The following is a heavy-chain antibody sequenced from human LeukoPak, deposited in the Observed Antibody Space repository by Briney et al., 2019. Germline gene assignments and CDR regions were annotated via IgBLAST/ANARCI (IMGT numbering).Heavy chain of an antibody. CDR1: GFIFRDYA. J-gene: IGHJ4*02. D-gene: IGHD4-23*01. CDR3: AKGARGVTPIYYFDS. CDR2: LSNTGVTT. Sequence: PGGSLRLSCAASGFIFRDYAMSWVRQAPGKGLEWVSSLSNTGVTTYCADSVKGRLTTSRDNSKHTLYLQMNSLRAEDTAVYYCAKGARGVTPIYYFDSWGQGTLVTVSS. V-gene: IGHV3-23*01.